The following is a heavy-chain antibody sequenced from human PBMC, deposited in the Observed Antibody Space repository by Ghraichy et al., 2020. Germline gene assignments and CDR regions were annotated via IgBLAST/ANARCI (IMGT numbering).Heavy chain of an antibody. CDR2: INPSGGST. Sequence: ASVKVSCKASGYTFTSYYMHWVRQAPGQGLEWMGIINPSGGSTSYAQKFQGRVTMTRDTSTSTVYMELSSLRSEDTAVYYCARDWVGYCSSTSCRNYYGMDVWGQGTTVTVSS. J-gene: IGHJ6*02. CDR1: GYTFTSYY. V-gene: IGHV1-46*01. D-gene: IGHD2-2*01. CDR3: ARDWVGYCSSTSCRNYYGMDV.